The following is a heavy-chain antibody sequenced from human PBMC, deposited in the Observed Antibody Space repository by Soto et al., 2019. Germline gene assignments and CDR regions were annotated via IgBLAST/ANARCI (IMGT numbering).Heavy chain of an antibody. CDR2: IKQDGSEK. CDR3: ARENNNGDSDY. CDR1: GFTFSSYW. Sequence: EVQLVESGGGLVQPGGSLRLSCAASGFTFSSYWMSWVRQAPGKGMEWVANIKQDGSEKYYVDSVKGRFTISRDNAKNSLYLQMNSLRAEDTAVYYCARENNNGDSDYWGQGTLVTVSS. D-gene: IGHD1-7*01. J-gene: IGHJ4*02. V-gene: IGHV3-7*01.